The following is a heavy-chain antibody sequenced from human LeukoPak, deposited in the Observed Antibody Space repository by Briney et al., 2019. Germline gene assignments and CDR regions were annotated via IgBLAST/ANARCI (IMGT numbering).Heavy chain of an antibody. J-gene: IGHJ4*02. CDR2: IYPGDSDT. D-gene: IGHD6-19*01. CDR3: ARHPSYYSGWPLDY. V-gene: IGHV5-51*01. CDR1: GYNFPSYW. Sequence: GESLKISCKGSGYNFPSYWIGWVRQMPGKGLEWMGIIYPGDSDTRYSPSFQGQVTISADKSISTAYLQWSSLKALDTAMYYCARHPSYYSGWPLDYWGQGTLVTVSS.